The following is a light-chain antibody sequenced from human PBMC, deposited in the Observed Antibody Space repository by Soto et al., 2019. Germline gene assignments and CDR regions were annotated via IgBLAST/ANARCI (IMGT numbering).Light chain of an antibody. J-gene: IGKJ4*01. V-gene: IGKV3-20*01. CDR2: GPS. CDR3: QQYGTSAGLT. CDR1: QSVSSTY. Sequence: EIVMTQSPVTLSLSPGERATLSFRAIQSVSSTYLSWYQQKPGQAPRLLIYGPSSRVTGIPARFSGSGSGTDFTLTISRLEPEDFAVYYCQQYGTSAGLTFGGGTKVDIK.